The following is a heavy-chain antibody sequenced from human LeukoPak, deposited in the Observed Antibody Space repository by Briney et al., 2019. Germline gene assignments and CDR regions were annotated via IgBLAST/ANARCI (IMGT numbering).Heavy chain of an antibody. CDR1: GGSISSGDYY. J-gene: IGHJ3*02. D-gene: IGHD2-2*01. V-gene: IGHV4-30-4*01. CDR2: IYYSGST. CDR3: ARVVVVPAATGHAFDI. Sequence: PSETLSLTCTVSGGSISSGDYYWSWIRQPPGKGLEWIGYIYYSGSTYYNPSLKSRVTISEDTSKNQFSLKLSSVTAADTAVYYCARVVVVPAATGHAFDIWGQGTMVTVSS.